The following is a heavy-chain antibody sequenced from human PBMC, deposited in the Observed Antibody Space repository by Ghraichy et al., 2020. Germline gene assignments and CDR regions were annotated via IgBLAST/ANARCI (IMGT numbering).Heavy chain of an antibody. J-gene: IGHJ4*02. CDR1: GYTFTSYG. CDR3: ARDDTYSSTPYFDY. CDR2: ISAYNGNT. D-gene: IGHD6-13*01. V-gene: IGHV1-18*01. Sequence: ASVKVSCKASGYTFTSYGISWVRQAPGQGLEWMGWISAYNGNTNYAQKLQGRVTMTTDTSTSTAYMELRSLRSDDTAVYYCARDDTYSSTPYFDYWGQGTLVTVSS.